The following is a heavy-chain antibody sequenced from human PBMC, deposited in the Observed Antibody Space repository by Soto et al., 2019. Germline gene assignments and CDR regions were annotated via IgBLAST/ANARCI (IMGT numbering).Heavy chain of an antibody. CDR3: VRTSLVVAAATPEDY. CDR2: INSDGSST. D-gene: IGHD2-15*01. CDR1: GFTFSSYW. Sequence: EVQLVESGGGLVQPGGSLRLSCAASGFTFSSYWMHWVRQAPGKGLVWVSGINSDGSSTSYADSVKGRFNISRDNAKNTLYLQMNSLRAEDTAVYYCVRTSLVVAAATPEDYWGQGTLVTVSS. V-gene: IGHV3-74*01. J-gene: IGHJ4*02.